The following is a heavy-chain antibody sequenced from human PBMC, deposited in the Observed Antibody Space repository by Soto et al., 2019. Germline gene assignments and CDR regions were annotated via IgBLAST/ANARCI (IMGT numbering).Heavy chain of an antibody. D-gene: IGHD6-13*01. V-gene: IGHV3-21*01. CDR3: ARDQAPAGLFDD. CDR1: GFTFISYS. CDR2: ISSSSSYI. Sequence: GGSLRLSCAASGFTFISYSMNWVRQAPGKGLEWVSSISSSSSYIYYADSVKGRFTISRDNAKNSLYLQMNSLRAEDTAVYYCARDQAPAGLFDDWCQATLGTGSS. J-gene: IGHJ4*02.